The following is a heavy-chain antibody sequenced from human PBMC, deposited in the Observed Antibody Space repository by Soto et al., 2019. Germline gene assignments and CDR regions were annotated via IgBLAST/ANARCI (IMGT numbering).Heavy chain of an antibody. V-gene: IGHV1-8*01. D-gene: IGHD3-10*01. CDR2: VNPNTGNT. J-gene: IGHJ5*01. Sequence: QVQLVQSGAEVKKPGASVKVSCTGSGYTFRSYDIHWVRQATGQGLEWMGWVNPNTGNTGYAKKFQGRVTMTTDMSKSSAYMEVNSLTSEHTAIYYCARAYGAGSFDFWGQGTLVSVSS. CDR3: ARAYGAGSFDF. CDR1: GYTFRSYD.